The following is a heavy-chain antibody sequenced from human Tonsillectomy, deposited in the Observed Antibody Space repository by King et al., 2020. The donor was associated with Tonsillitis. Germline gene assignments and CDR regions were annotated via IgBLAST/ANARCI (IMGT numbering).Heavy chain of an antibody. CDR1: GFTFSSYA. CDR2: IYSGGSST. D-gene: IGHD2-21*01. V-gene: IGHV3-23*03. Sequence: VQLVQSGGGLVQPGGSLRLSCAASGFTFSSYAMSWVRQAPGKGLEWVSVIYSGGSSTYYADSVKGRFTISRDNSKNTLYLQMNSLRAEDTAVYYCAKDWPAYCGGECYSHGFDYWGQGTLVTVSS. CDR3: AKDWPAYCGGECYSHGFDY. J-gene: IGHJ4*02.